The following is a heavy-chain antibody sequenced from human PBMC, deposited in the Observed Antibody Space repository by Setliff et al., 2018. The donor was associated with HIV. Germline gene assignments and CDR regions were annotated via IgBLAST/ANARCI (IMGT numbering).Heavy chain of an antibody. CDR3: AKDGDSSGWYVVPYLDY. CDR1: GFTFNNYA. D-gene: IGHD6-19*01. J-gene: IGHJ4*02. Sequence: PGGSLRLSCAASGFTFNNYAMSWVRQAPGKGLEWVSTISGSGGSTYYADSVKGRFTISRDNSKNTLYLQMHSLRAEDTALYYCAKDGDSSGWYVVPYLDYWGQGTLVTVSS. CDR2: ISGSGGST. V-gene: IGHV3-23*01.